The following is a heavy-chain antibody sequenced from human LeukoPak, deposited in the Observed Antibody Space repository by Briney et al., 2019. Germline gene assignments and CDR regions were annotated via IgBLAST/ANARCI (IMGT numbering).Heavy chain of an antibody. CDR2: INPHGSEK. CDR1: GLTFSNYC. J-gene: IGHJ4*02. D-gene: IGHD3-16*01. CDR3: ALWGTDKSY. Sequence: GGSLRLSCAVSGLTFSNYCMNWVRQAPGKGLEWVGNINPHGSEKHYVDSVKGRFTISRDNAKNSLYLQMNSLRAEDTAVYYCALWGTDKSYWGQGTLVTVSS. V-gene: IGHV3-7*02.